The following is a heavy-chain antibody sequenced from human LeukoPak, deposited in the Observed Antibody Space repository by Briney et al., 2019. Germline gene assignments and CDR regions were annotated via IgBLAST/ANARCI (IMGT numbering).Heavy chain of an antibody. CDR1: GVTVSSNY. CDR3: AREEAMVGDAFDI. CDR2: IHSGGST. J-gene: IGHJ3*02. Sequence: GGSLRLSCAASGVTVSSNYMSWVRQAPGKGLEWVSVIHSGGSTYYADSVKGRFTISRDNSKNTLDLQMVSLRPEDTAVYYCAREEAMVGDAFDIRGQGTMVTVSS. D-gene: IGHD5-18*01. V-gene: IGHV3-53*01.